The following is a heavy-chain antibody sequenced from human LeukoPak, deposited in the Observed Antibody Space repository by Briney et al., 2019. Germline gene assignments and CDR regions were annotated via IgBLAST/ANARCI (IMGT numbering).Heavy chain of an antibody. J-gene: IGHJ4*02. CDR2: INPSGGST. Sequence: ASVKVSCKASGYTFTSYYMHWVRQAPGQGLEWMGIINPSGGSTSYAQKFQGRVTMTRDTSISTAYMELSRLRSDDTAVYYCARVSMIVADWGQGTLVTVSS. CDR1: GYTFTSYY. CDR3: ARVSMIVAD. D-gene: IGHD3-22*01. V-gene: IGHV1-46*01.